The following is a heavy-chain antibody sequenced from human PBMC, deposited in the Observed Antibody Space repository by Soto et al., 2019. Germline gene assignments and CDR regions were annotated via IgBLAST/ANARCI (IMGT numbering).Heavy chain of an antibody. CDR1: GFTIGSYG. J-gene: IGHJ4*02. V-gene: IGHV3-33*01. CDR3: VRGPYYGLYYFDS. D-gene: IGHD3-10*01. Sequence: ESGGGVVKPGTSLRLSCAASGFTIGSYGMHWVRQAPGKGLEWVAGLWYDGDDKYYGDSVKGRLTISRDNSRNTLYLQMNSLRAEDTAVYYCVRGPYYGLYYFDSWGQGTLVTVSS. CDR2: LWYDGDDK.